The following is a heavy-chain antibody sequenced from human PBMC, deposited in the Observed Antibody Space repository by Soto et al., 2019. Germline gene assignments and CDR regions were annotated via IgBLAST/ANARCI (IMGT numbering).Heavy chain of an antibody. Sequence: QVQLVQSGAEVKKPGSSVKVSCKASGGTFSSYAISWVRQAPGQGLEWIGGIIPIFGTANYAQKFQGRVTITADKSTSTAYMELSSLRSEDTAVYYCAREVVVVPAAIDGHYYYGMDVWGQGTTVTVSS. CDR3: AREVVVVPAAIDGHYYYGMDV. CDR1: GGTFSSYA. J-gene: IGHJ6*02. V-gene: IGHV1-69*06. D-gene: IGHD2-2*02. CDR2: IIPIFGTA.